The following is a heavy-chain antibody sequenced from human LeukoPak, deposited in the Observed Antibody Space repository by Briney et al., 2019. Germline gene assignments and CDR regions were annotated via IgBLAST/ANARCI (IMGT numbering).Heavy chain of an antibody. J-gene: IGHJ6*03. V-gene: IGHV1-2*02. D-gene: IGHD2-2*02. CDR1: GYTFTGYY. Sequence: ASVKVSCKASGYTFTGYYMHWVRQAPGQGLEWMGWINPNSGGANYAQKFQGRVTMTRDTSISTAYMELSRLRSDDTAVYYCARVAAIRIKNYYYMDVWGKGTTVTISS. CDR3: ARVAAIRIKNYYYMDV. CDR2: INPNSGGA.